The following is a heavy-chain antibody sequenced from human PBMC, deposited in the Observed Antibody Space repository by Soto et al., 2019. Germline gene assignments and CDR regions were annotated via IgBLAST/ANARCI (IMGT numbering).Heavy chain of an antibody. D-gene: IGHD2-15*01. CDR3: ARDRLGCSGGGCYSGYYGMDV. J-gene: IGHJ6*02. V-gene: IGHV3-48*02. CDR1: GFTFSTYS. CDR2: ISSSSVNI. Sequence: EVQLVESGGSLVQPGRSLRLSCAASGFTFSTYSLNWVRQAPGKGLEWVSYISSSSVNINYADSVKGRFTISRDNAKNSLYLQMNSLRDEDTAVYYCARDRLGCSGGGCYSGYYGMDVWGQGTTVTVSS.